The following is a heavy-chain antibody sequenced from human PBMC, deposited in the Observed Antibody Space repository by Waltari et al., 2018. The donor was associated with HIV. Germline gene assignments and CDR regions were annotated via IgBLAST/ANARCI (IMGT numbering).Heavy chain of an antibody. D-gene: IGHD6-13*01. CDR3: ARGQAGIAAHYYYYGMDV. Sequence: QVQLVQSGAEVKKPGASVKVSCKASGYTFTGYYMHWVRQAPGQGLEWMVRINPNSGGTNYAQTFQGRGTMTRDTSISTAYMGLSRLRSDDTAVYYCARGQAGIAAHYYYYGMDVWGQGTTVTVSS. CDR1: GYTFTGYY. J-gene: IGHJ6*02. CDR2: INPNSGGT. V-gene: IGHV1-2*02.